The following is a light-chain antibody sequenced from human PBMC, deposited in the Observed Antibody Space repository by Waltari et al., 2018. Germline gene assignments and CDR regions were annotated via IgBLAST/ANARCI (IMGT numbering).Light chain of an antibody. CDR3: YSTDSSGNHRV. Sequence: QSALTQPPSASGSPGQSVPIPCSGTRSDIGAYNHVSWYQQHPGKAPKPMIYEDTKRPSGIPERFSGSSSGTMATFTISGAQVEDEADYYCYSTDSSGNHRVFGRGTKLTVL. V-gene: IGLV2-8*01. J-gene: IGLJ3*02. CDR1: RSDIGAYNH. CDR2: EDT.